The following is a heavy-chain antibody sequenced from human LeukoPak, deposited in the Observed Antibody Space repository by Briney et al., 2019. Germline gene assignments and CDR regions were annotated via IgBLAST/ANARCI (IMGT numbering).Heavy chain of an antibody. Sequence: GGSLRLSCAASGFTFSDYYMSWIRQASGKGLEWISYISNSESTKYYADSVKGRFTISRDNAKNSLYLQMNSLRAEDTAVYYCAVDPTLKVDYDILTGYYLFGYWGQGTLVTVSS. CDR3: AVDPTLKVDYDILTGYYLFGY. CDR2: ISNSESTK. CDR1: GFTFSDYY. V-gene: IGHV3-11*04. J-gene: IGHJ4*02. D-gene: IGHD3-9*01.